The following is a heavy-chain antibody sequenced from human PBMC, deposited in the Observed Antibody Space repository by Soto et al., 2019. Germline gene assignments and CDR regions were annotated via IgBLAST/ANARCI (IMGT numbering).Heavy chain of an antibody. CDR3: ARALGGNDAFDI. Sequence: GGSLRLSCAASGFTFSSYDMHWVRQATGKGLEWVSAIGTAGDTYYPGSVKGRFTISRENAKNSLYLQMNSLRAGDTAVYYCARALGGNDAFDIWGQGTMVTVSS. J-gene: IGHJ3*02. D-gene: IGHD3-16*01. CDR2: IGTAGDT. V-gene: IGHV3-13*01. CDR1: GFTFSSYD.